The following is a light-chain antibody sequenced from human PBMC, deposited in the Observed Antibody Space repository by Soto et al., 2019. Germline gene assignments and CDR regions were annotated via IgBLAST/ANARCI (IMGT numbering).Light chain of an antibody. Sequence: QSALTQPASVSGSPGQSITIYCTGTSSDIGGYNYVSWYQQHPGKAPKLMIYDVSYRPSGVSNRFSGSKSGNTASLTISGLQDEDDAVYYCSSFTSSNTVIFGGGTKLTVL. CDR3: SSFTSSNTVI. V-gene: IGLV2-14*01. J-gene: IGLJ2*01. CDR2: DVS. CDR1: SSDIGGYNY.